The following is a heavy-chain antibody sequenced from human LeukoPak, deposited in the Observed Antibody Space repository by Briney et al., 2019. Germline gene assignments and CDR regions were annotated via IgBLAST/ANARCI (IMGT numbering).Heavy chain of an antibody. Sequence: ASVKVSCKASGDTFTSHYMHWVRQAPGQGLKWMGIINPSGGSTSSAQKFQGRVTMTRDMSTSTVYMDLRSLRSDDTAVYHCARGFDWLEYYFDYWGQGTLVTVSS. CDR1: GDTFTSHY. CDR3: ARGFDWLEYYFDY. V-gene: IGHV1-46*01. CDR2: INPSGGST. J-gene: IGHJ4*02. D-gene: IGHD3-9*01.